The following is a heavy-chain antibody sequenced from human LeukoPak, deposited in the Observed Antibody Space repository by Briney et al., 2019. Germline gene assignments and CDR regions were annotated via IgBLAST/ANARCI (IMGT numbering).Heavy chain of an antibody. Sequence: SETLSLTCTVSGGSISSSSYYWGWIRQPPGKGLEWIGSIYYSGSTYYNPSLKSRVTISVDTSKNQFSLKLSSVTAADTAVYYCARDHGGSSGWYPFDYWGQGTLVTVSS. D-gene: IGHD6-19*01. CDR1: GGSISSSSYY. J-gene: IGHJ4*02. V-gene: IGHV4-39*02. CDR2: IYYSGST. CDR3: ARDHGGSSGWYPFDY.